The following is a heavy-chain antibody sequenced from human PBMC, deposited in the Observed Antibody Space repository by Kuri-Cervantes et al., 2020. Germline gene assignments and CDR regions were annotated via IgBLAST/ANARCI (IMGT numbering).Heavy chain of an antibody. CDR2: ISAYNGNT. V-gene: IGHV1-18*01. CDR1: GYTFTSYG. Sequence: APVKVSCKASGYTFTSYGISWVRQAPGQGLEWMGWISAYNGNTNYAQKLQGRVTMTTDTSTSTAYMELRSLRSDDTAVYYCARVEELPDVRYFDYWGQGTLVTVSS. CDR3: ARVEELPDVRYFDY. D-gene: IGHD1-26*01. J-gene: IGHJ4*02.